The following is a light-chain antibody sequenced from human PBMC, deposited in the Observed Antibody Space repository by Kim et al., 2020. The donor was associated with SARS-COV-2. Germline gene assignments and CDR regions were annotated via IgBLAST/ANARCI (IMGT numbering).Light chain of an antibody. J-gene: IGKJ1*01. CDR3: HQCDTSPWT. CDR1: QTISSLY. CDR2: GAS. V-gene: IGKV3-20*01. Sequence: PGKRVTPSCRASQTISSLYLAWYQHNPGQAPRLLISGASSRAAGIPDRFSGSGSGTDFTLTISRLEPEDFAVYFCHQCDTSPWTFGQGTKVDIK.